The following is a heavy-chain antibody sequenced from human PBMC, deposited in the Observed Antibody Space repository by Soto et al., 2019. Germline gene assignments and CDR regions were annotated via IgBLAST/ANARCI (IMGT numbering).Heavy chain of an antibody. CDR3: AREVADGATIMAYGMDV. CDR2: INPSGGST. Sequence: GASVKVSCKASRYTFTSYYMHWVRQAPGQGLEWMGIINPSGGSTSYAQKFQGRVTMTRDTSTSTVYMELSSLRSEDTAVYYCAREVADGATIMAYGMDVWGQGTTVTVSS. CDR1: RYTFTSYY. D-gene: IGHD5-12*01. V-gene: IGHV1-46*01. J-gene: IGHJ6*02.